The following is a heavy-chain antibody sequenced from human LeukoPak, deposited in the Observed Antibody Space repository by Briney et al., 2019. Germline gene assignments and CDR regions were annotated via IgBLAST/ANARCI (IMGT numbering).Heavy chain of an antibody. CDR3: ARKTPASYGYDKLGAFDF. CDR2: IYYSGST. D-gene: IGHD5-24*01. V-gene: IGHV4-39*07. CDR1: GDSFGTSDYY. J-gene: IGHJ3*01. Sequence: PSETLSLTCTVSGDSFGTSDYYWGWIRQPPGKGLEWIGTIYYSGSTYYNPSLQSRVTISIDTSKNQFSLNLYSVTAADTAIYYCARKTPASYGYDKLGAFDFWGQGTRVTVSS.